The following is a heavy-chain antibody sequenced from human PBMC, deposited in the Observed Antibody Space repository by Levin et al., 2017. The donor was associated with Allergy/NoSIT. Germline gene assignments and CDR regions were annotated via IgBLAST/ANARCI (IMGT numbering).Heavy chain of an antibody. J-gene: IGHJ2*01. Sequence: PGGSLRLSCAASGFGLKSSTMHWVRQAPGKGPEWVSAISSTSSYIYYADSVKGRFTISRDNAHNSLYLQMSSLRADDTAIYYCARDRARGYFDLWGRGTLVTVSS. CDR2: ISSTSSYI. CDR3: ARDRARGYFDL. CDR1: GFGLKSST. V-gene: IGHV3-21*06. D-gene: IGHD3-10*01.